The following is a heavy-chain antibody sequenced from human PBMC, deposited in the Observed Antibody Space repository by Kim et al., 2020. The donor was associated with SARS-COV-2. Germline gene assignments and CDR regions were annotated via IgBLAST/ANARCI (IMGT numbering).Heavy chain of an antibody. CDR3: AKGPTITYIGY. D-gene: IGHD3-10*01. V-gene: IGHV3-23*01. Sequence: GGSLRPSCAASGFTFSSYAMSWVRQAPGKGLEWVSAISGSGGSTYYADSVKGRFTISRDNSKNTLYLQMNSLRAEDTAVYYCAKGPTITYIGYWGQGTLVTVSS. CDR2: ISGSGGST. CDR1: GFTFSSYA. J-gene: IGHJ4*02.